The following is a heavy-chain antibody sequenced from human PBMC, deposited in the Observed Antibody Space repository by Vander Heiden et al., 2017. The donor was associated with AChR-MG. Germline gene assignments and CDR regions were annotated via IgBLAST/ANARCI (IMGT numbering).Heavy chain of an antibody. CDR1: GFTFTSPA. Sequence: QMQLVQSGPEVKKPGTSVKVSCTASGFTFTSPAVQWVRQARGQRLEWIGWIVVGSSNTNYAQKFQERVTITRDMSTSTAYMELSSLRSEDTAVYYCAARWLQPQSYYYGMDVWGQGTTVTVSS. V-gene: IGHV1-58*01. CDR3: AARWLQPQSYYYGMDV. D-gene: IGHD5-12*01. CDR2: IVVGSSNT. J-gene: IGHJ6*02.